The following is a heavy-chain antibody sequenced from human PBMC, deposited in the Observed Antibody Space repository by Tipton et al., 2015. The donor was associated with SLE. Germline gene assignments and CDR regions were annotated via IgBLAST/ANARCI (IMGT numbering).Heavy chain of an antibody. Sequence: TLSLTCTVSGGSISSSSYYWGWIRQPPGKGLEWIGCVYYSGSTNYNPSLKSRVTISVDTSKNQFSLKLTSVTAADTAVYYCARGDGSFDYWGQGTLVTVSS. J-gene: IGHJ4*02. D-gene: IGHD5-24*01. CDR1: GGSISSSSYY. CDR2: VYYSGST. CDR3: ARGDGSFDY. V-gene: IGHV4-39*07.